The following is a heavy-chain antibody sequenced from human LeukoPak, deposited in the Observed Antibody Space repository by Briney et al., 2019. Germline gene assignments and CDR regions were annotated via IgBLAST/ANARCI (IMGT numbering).Heavy chain of an antibody. Sequence: GGSLRLSCAASGFTFSSFTMNWVRQAPGKGLEWVSSISRGSSYIYYADSAKGRFTISRDNAKNSLYLQMNSLRAEDTAVYYCARDLEKTLGVGNAFDIWGQGTMVTVSS. CDR3: ARDLEKTLGVGNAFDI. CDR1: GFTFSSFT. V-gene: IGHV3-21*01. CDR2: ISRGSSYI. J-gene: IGHJ3*02. D-gene: IGHD1-1*01.